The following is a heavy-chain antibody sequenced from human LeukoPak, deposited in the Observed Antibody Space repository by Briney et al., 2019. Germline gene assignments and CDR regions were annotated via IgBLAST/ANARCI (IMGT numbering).Heavy chain of an antibody. J-gene: IGHJ1*01. CDR1: GFTFSSYG. CDR2: ISYDGSNK. Sequence: QPGRSLRLSCAASGFTFSSYGMHWVRQAPGKGLEWVAVISYDGSNKYYADSVKGRFTISRDNSKNTLYLQMNSLRAEDTAVYYCAKDPCCGDCPPRGYFQHWGQGTLVTVSS. CDR3: AKDPCCGDCPPRGYFQH. D-gene: IGHD2-21*02. V-gene: IGHV3-30*18.